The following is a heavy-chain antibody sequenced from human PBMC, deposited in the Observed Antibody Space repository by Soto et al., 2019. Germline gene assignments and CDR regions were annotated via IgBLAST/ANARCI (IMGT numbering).Heavy chain of an antibody. CDR2: ISTYNGNT. J-gene: IGHJ6*02. D-gene: IGHD1-20*01. CDR1: GYTFTSYG. V-gene: IGHV1-18*01. CDR3: ARDLTGTLYALDV. Sequence: QVQLVQSGAEVQKPGASVKVSCKASGYTFTSYGITWVRQAPGQGLEWMGYISTYNGNTNYAQILHGRVTMTTDRSTSTAYIELRSLRSDDTDVYYCARDLTGTLYALDVWGQGTTVTVSS.